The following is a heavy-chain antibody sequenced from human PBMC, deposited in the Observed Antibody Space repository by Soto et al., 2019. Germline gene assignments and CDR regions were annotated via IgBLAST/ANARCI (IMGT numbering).Heavy chain of an antibody. CDR2: MNPNSGNT. Sequence: GASVKVSCKASGYTFTSYDINWVRQATGQGLERMGWMNPNSGNTGYAQKFQGRVTMTRNTSISTAYMELSSLRSEDTAVYYCARGIHSTIFGVVVTRGGFYYYYMDVWGKGTTVTVSS. V-gene: IGHV1-8*01. CDR1: GYTFTSYD. CDR3: ARGIHSTIFGVVVTRGGFYYYYMDV. J-gene: IGHJ6*03. D-gene: IGHD3-3*01.